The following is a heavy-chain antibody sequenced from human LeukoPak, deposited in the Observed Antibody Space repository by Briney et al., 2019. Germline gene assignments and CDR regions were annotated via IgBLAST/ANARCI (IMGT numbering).Heavy chain of an antibody. D-gene: IGHD2-15*01. J-gene: IGHJ4*02. CDR3: ARDPYCSGSSCSIPYFDY. Sequence: SVKVSCKASGGTFSSYAFSWVRQAPGQGLEWMGGIIPILGTVNYARKFQGRVTITAGESTSTAYMELSSLRPEDTAVYYCARDPYCSGSSCSIPYFDYWGQGTLVTVSS. CDR1: GGTFSSYA. V-gene: IGHV1-69*13. CDR2: IIPILGTV.